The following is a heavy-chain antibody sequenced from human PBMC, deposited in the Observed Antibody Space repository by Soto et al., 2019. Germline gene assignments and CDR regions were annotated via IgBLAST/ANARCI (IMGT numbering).Heavy chain of an antibody. J-gene: IGHJ4*02. V-gene: IGHV3-30*18. CDR1: GFTFSSYG. CDR3: ANSEGGYPDFFDY. D-gene: IGHD1-1*01. Sequence: QVQLVESGGGVVQPGRSLRLSCAASGFTFSSYGMHWVRQAPGKGLEWVAVISYDGSNKYYADSVKGRFTISRDNSKNTLYLQMNSLRAEDTAVYYCANSEGGYPDFFDYWGQGTLVTVSS. CDR2: ISYDGSNK.